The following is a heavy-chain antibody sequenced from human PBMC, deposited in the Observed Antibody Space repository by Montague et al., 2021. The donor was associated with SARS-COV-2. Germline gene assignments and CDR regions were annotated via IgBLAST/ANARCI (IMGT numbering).Heavy chain of an antibody. V-gene: IGHV2-70*01. D-gene: IGHD6-19*01. Sequence: PALVTPTQTLTLTCTFSGFSLSTSGMCVSWIRQPLGKALEWLALXDWDDDKYYSTSLKTRLTISKDTSKNQVVLTMTNMDPVDTATYYCARISAWYSSGWSAFDYWGRGTLVTVSS. CDR1: GFSLSTSGMC. CDR3: ARISAWYSSGWSAFDY. CDR2: XDWDDDK. J-gene: IGHJ4*02.